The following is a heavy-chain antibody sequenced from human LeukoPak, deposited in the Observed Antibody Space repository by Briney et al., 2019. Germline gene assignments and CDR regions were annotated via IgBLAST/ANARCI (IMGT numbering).Heavy chain of an antibody. J-gene: IGHJ4*02. Sequence: GGSLRLSCAASGFTFDDYAMHWVRQAPGQGLEWVSGISGNSGSIGYADSVKGRFTISRDNAKNSLYLQMNSLRAEDTALYYCAKDMRGTYYDILTGYSFDYWGQGTLVTVSS. V-gene: IGHV3-9*01. D-gene: IGHD3-9*01. CDR2: ISGNSGSI. CDR3: AKDMRGTYYDILTGYSFDY. CDR1: GFTFDDYA.